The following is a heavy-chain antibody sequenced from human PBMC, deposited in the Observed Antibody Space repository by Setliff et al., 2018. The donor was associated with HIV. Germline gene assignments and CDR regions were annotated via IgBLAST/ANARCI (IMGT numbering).Heavy chain of an antibody. CDR3: ARGWSEGTHLFQVEYFQH. J-gene: IGHJ1*01. CDR1: GYTFTSYG. Sequence: ASVKVSCKTSGYTFTSYGMNWIRQAPGQGLEWMGWTYLGATNYAQRFQGRATITADKSTSTVYMEVRDLKPDDTALYYCARGWSEGTHLFQVEYFQHWGQGTLVTVS. CDR2: TYLGAT. V-gene: IGHV1-18*04. D-gene: IGHD2-8*01.